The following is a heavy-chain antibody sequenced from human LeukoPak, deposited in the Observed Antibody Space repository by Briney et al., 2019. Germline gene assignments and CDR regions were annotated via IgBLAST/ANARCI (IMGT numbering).Heavy chain of an antibody. Sequence: PGGPLRLSCVASGFTFSNYWMHWVRKAPGKGLVWFSRIKGDGSRTTSADSVKGQFPISKDNAKNALYLQMNNLRPEDTAVYYGARGAYCGGDCPLPNSLYWGQGILVTVSS. J-gene: IGHJ4*02. V-gene: IGHV3-74*01. CDR1: GFTFSNYW. CDR3: ARGAYCGGDCPLPNSLY. D-gene: IGHD2-21*01. CDR2: IKGDGSRT.